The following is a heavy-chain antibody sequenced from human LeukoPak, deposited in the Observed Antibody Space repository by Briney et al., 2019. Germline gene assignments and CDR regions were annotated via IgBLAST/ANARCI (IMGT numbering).Heavy chain of an antibody. D-gene: IGHD1-20*01. CDR1: GYTFTSNY. Sequence: ASVKVSCKAFGYTFTSNYMHWVRQAPGQGLEWMGWINPNSGGTNYAQKFQGRVTMTRDTSISTAYMELSRLRSDDTAVYYCARDNPITGTNYYYMDVWGKGTTVTVSS. CDR3: ARDNPITGTNYYYMDV. CDR2: INPNSGGT. V-gene: IGHV1-2*02. J-gene: IGHJ6*03.